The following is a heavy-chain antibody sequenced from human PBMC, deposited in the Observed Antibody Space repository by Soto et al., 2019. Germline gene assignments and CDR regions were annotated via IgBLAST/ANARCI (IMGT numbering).Heavy chain of an antibody. Sequence: GASVKGSCKASGYTFTSYYVDWVRQAPGQGLEWMGIINSSGGSTSYAQKFQGRVTMTRDTSTSTVYMELSSLRSEDTAVYYCARVSRDGYNSFDYWGQGTLVTVSS. CDR1: GYTFTSYY. D-gene: IGHD5-12*01. J-gene: IGHJ4*02. CDR3: ARVSRDGYNSFDY. CDR2: INSSGGST. V-gene: IGHV1-46*01.